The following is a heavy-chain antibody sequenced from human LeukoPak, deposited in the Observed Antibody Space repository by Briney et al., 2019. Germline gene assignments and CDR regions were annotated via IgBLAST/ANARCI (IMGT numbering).Heavy chain of an antibody. CDR3: ARSSSWSLFDY. V-gene: IGHV3-21*01. CDR2: ISSSSSYI. D-gene: IGHD6-13*01. CDR1: GFTFSSYS. Sequence: GGSLRPSCAASGFTFSSYSMNWVRQAPGKGLEWVSSISSSSSYIYYADSVKGRFTISRDNAKNSLYLQMNSLRAEDTAVYYCARSSSWSLFDYWGQGTLVTVSS. J-gene: IGHJ4*02.